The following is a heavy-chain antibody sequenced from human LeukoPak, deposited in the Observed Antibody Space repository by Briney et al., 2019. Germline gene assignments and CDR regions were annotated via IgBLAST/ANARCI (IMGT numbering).Heavy chain of an antibody. D-gene: IGHD2-15*01. Sequence: ASVKVSCKASGGTFSSYAISWVRQAPGQGLEWMGGIIPIFGTANYAQKFQGRVTITADESTSTAYMELSSLRSEDTAVYYCARGWKDCSGGSCYGFYYYYYMDVWGKGTTVTVSS. CDR1: GGTFSSYA. CDR2: IIPIFGTA. V-gene: IGHV1-69*13. CDR3: ARGWKDCSGGSCYGFYYYYYMDV. J-gene: IGHJ6*03.